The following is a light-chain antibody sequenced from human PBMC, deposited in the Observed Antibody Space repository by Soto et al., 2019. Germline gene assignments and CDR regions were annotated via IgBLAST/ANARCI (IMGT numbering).Light chain of an antibody. CDR2: GNI. J-gene: IGLJ3*02. V-gene: IGLV1-40*01. CDR3: QSYDSSLSGWV. CDR1: SSNIGAGYD. Sequence: QSVLTQPPSVSGAPGQRVTISCTGSSSNIGAGYDVHWYQQLPGTAPKLLIYGNINRPSGVPDRLYGSKSGTSASLAITGRQAEDEADYYCQSYDSSLSGWVFGGGTKLTVL.